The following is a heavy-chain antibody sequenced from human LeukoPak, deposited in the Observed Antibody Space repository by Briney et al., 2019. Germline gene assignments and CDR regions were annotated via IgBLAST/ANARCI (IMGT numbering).Heavy chain of an antibody. CDR1: GFTFSSYG. CDR3: AKGRGDYDYVWGMDNWFDP. V-gene: IGHV3-30*18. D-gene: IGHD3-16*01. J-gene: IGHJ5*02. CDR2: ISYDGSNK. Sequence: GRSLRLSCAASGFTFSSYGMHWVRQAPGKGLEWVAVISYDGSNKYYADSVKGRFTISRDNSKNTLYLQMNSLRAEDTAVYYCAKGRGDYDYVWGMDNWFDPWGQGTLVTVSS.